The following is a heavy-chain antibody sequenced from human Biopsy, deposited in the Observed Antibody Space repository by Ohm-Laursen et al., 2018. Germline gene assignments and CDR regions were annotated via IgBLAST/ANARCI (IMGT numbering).Heavy chain of an antibody. CDR1: RYNFNAYY. Sequence: SVKVSCKASRYNFNAYYMQWVRQAPGQGLEWMGWINPNNGGTNYAHKFQGRVTMARDTSISTAYMHLSGLTSDDTAVYYCARLAYSEYRRDPLDVWGQGTMVTVSS. CDR3: ARLAYSEYRRDPLDV. D-gene: IGHD5-18*01. CDR2: INPNNGGT. J-gene: IGHJ3*01. V-gene: IGHV1-2*02.